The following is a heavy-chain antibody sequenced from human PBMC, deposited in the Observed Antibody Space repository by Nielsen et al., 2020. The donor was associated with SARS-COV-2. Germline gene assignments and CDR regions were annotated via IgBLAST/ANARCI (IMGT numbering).Heavy chain of an antibody. V-gene: IGHV4-39*01. D-gene: IGHD6-13*01. CDR3: ATRSVNSSSFVRGKSYYFDY. CDR2: IYYSGST. Sequence: SETLSLTCTVSGGSISSSSYYWGWIRQPPGKGLEWIGSIYYSGSTYYNPSLKSRVTISVDTSKNQFSLKLSSVTAADTAVYYCATRSVNSSSFVRGKSYYFDYWGQGTLVTVSS. J-gene: IGHJ4*02. CDR1: GGSISSSSYY.